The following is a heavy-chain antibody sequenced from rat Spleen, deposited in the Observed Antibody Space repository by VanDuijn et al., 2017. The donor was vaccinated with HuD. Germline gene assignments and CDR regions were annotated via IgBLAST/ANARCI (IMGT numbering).Heavy chain of an antibody. J-gene: IGHJ2*01. CDR1: GFTFSDYY. D-gene: IGHD1-11*01. Sequence: EVQLVESDGGLVQPGRSLKLSCAASGFTFSDYYMAWVRQAPTKGLEWVATLSYDATAPYYRDSVKGRFTISRDNAKTTLSLQMDSLRSEDTATYYCTTANNGGFSELYYFDYWGQGVMVTVSS. V-gene: IGHV5-20*01. CDR2: LSYDATAP. CDR3: TTANNGGFSELYYFDY.